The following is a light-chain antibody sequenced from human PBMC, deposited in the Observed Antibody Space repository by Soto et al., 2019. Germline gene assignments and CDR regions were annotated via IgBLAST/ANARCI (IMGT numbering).Light chain of an antibody. J-gene: IGKJ2*01. CDR1: QSVSSND. Sequence: EIVLTQSPGTLSLSPGERATLSCRASQSVSSNDLAWYQQKPGQAPRLLLYGASTRATGIPDRFSGSGSGTDFTLSISRLEPEDFAVYYCHHYGTSPPYTFGQGTKVDIK. V-gene: IGKV3-20*01. CDR3: HHYGTSPPYT. CDR2: GAS.